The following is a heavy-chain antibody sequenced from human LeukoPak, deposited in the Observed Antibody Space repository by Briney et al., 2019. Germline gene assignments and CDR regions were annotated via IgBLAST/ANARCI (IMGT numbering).Heavy chain of an antibody. Sequence: LPGGSLRLSCAASGFTFSSYGMHWVRQAPGKGLEWVAVIWYGGSNKYYADSVKGRFTISRDNSKNTPYLQMNSLRAEDTAVYYCARDMTGSGYYLIWWGQGTLVTVSS. CDR3: ARDMTGSGYYLIW. CDR1: GFTFSSYG. D-gene: IGHD3-22*01. CDR2: IWYGGSNK. J-gene: IGHJ4*02. V-gene: IGHV3-33*01.